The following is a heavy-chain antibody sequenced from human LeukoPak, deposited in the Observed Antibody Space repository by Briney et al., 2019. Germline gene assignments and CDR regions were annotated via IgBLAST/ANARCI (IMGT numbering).Heavy chain of an antibody. CDR3: ARDGGSGWYSDY. J-gene: IGHJ4*02. Sequence: GSLRLSCAASGFSFSTYWMSWVRQAPGKGLEWVACVNEDESKKYYVDSVKGRFTIPRDNAKNSLYLQMNSLRAEDTAIYYCARDGGSGWYSDYWGQGTLVTVSS. CDR2: VNEDESKK. CDR1: GFSFSTYW. D-gene: IGHD6-19*01. V-gene: IGHV3-7*01.